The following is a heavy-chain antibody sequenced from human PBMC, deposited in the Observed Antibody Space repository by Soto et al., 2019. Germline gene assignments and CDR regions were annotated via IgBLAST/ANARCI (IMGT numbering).Heavy chain of an antibody. CDR1: GGSFSTYT. J-gene: IGHJ4*02. V-gene: IGHV1-69*08. CDR3: ARDKWLID. D-gene: IGHD6-19*01. CDR2: LIPILGVT. Sequence: QVQLVQSGAEVRKPESSVRVSCKASGGSFSTYTINWVRQAPGQGLEWMGRLIPILGVTNYAPKFQGRVTITADKSTNTAYMDLSSLRSEDTAGYYCARDKWLIDWGQGTLVTVSS.